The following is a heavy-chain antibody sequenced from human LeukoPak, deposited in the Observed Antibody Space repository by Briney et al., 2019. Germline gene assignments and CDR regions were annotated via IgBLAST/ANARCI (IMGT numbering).Heavy chain of an antibody. CDR2: IYYSGST. Sequence: SETLSLTCTVSGGSISSYYWSWIRQPPGKGLEWIGYIYYSGSTNYNPSLKSRVTISVDTSKNQFSLKLSSVTAADTAVYYCARHGYYDSSGLYYFDYWGQGTLVTVSS. D-gene: IGHD3-22*01. CDR3: ARHGYYDSSGLYYFDY. V-gene: IGHV4-59*08. CDR1: GGSISSYY. J-gene: IGHJ4*02.